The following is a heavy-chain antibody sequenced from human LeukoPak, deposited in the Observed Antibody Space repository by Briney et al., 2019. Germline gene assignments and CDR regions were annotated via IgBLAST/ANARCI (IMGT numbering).Heavy chain of an antibody. J-gene: IGHJ4*02. Sequence: GGSLRLSCAASGFTFSSYGMHWVRQAPGQGPEWVAFIRYDGSNKYYADSVKGRFTISRDNSKNTLYLQMNSLRAEDTAVYYCAKGIQGQQLVSIDYWGKGTLVTVSS. CDR3: AKGIQGQQLVSIDY. D-gene: IGHD6-13*01. V-gene: IGHV3-30*02. CDR1: GFTFSSYG. CDR2: IRYDGSNK.